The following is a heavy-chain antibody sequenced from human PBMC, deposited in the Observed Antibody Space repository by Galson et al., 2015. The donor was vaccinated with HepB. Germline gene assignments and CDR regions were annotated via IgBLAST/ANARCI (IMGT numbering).Heavy chain of an antibody. CDR2: IKSKTDGGTT. J-gene: IGHJ4*02. V-gene: IGHV3-15*01. CDR3: WRWGRANCGGDCYPIDY. CDR1: GFTFSNAW. D-gene: IGHD2-21*02. Sequence: SLRLSCAASGFTFSNAWMSWVRQAPGKGLEWVGRIKSKTDGGTTDYAAPVKGRFTISRDDSKNTLYLQMNSLKTEDTAVYYCWRWGRANCGGDCYPIDYWGQGTLVTVSS.